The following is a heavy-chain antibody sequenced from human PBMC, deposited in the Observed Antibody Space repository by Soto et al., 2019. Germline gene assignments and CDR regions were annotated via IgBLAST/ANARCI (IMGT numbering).Heavy chain of an antibody. CDR2: IYYSGST. J-gene: IGHJ3*02. Sequence: SETLSLTCTVSGGSISSYYWSWIRQPPGKGLEWIGYIYYSGSTNYNPSLKSRVTISVDTSKNQFSLKLSSVTAADTAVYYCVRLGIGVPDVFDIWGQGSMVTVSS. D-gene: IGHD2-15*01. V-gene: IGHV4-59*08. CDR1: GGSISSYY. CDR3: VRLGIGVPDVFDI.